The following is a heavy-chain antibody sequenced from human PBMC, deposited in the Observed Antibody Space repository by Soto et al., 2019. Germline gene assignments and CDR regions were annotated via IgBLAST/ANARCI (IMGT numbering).Heavy chain of an antibody. CDR2: IIPIFGQP. CDR1: GGTFSSYP. D-gene: IGHD1-26*01. CDR3: ARESRLGGGGMDV. V-gene: IGHV1-69*01. J-gene: IGHJ6*02. Sequence: QVQLVQSGTEVKKPGSSVKVSCKASGGTFSSYPITWVRQAPGQGLEWMGGIIPIFGQPNYAQKFQGRVTTPADESTSTVYMELSSLRSEDTAVYYCARESRLGGGGMDVWGQGTTVTVSS.